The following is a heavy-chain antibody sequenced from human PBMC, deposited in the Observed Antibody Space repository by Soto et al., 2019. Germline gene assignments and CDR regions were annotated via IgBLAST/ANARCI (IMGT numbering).Heavy chain of an antibody. Sequence: GGSLRLSCAASGFTFSSYGMHWVRQAPGKGLEWVAVISYDGSNKYYADSVKGRFTISRDNSKNTLYLQMNSLRAEDTAVYYCAKEGYCNNGVCSVAAISVWGQGTTVTVSS. D-gene: IGHD2-8*01. CDR3: AKEGYCNNGVCSVAAISV. J-gene: IGHJ6*02. CDR1: GFTFSSYG. V-gene: IGHV3-30*18. CDR2: ISYDGSNK.